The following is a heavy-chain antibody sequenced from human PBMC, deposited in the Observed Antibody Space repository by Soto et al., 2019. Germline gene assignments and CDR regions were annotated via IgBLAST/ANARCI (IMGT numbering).Heavy chain of an antibody. J-gene: IGHJ4*02. Sequence: QVQLQESGPGLVKPSETLSLTCTVSGGSINSYYWSWIRQPPGKGLEWIGYIYYSGSTNYNPSLKSRVTISVDTPKNQFSLGLSSVTAADTAVYDCARRYGGDLDYWGQGTLVTVSS. V-gene: IGHV4-59*08. CDR3: ARRYGGDLDY. CDR1: GGSINSYY. D-gene: IGHD1-26*01. CDR2: IYYSGST.